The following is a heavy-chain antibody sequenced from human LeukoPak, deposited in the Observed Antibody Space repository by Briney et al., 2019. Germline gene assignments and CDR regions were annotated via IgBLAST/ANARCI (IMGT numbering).Heavy chain of an antibody. CDR2: IGPSGVTR. CDR3: AKGLNYYGSGMSMDV. V-gene: IGHV3-48*01. D-gene: IGHD3-10*01. CDR1: GFMFGNHG. Sequence: GGSLRLSCEGSGFMFGNHGLIWVRQAPGKGLDWLSFIGPSGVTRLYANSVKGRFTISRDNSENTLYLQMNSLRAEDTAVYYCAKGLNYYGSGMSMDVWGQGTTVTVSS. J-gene: IGHJ6*02.